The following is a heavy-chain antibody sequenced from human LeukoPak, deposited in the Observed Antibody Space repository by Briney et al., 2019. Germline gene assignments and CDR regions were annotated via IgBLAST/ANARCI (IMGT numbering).Heavy chain of an antibody. CDR2: IRSNSDGGTI. Sequence: PGGSLRLSCAASGFTFSNAWMNWVRQAPGKGLEWVGRIRSNSDGGTIDYAAPVKGRFTLSRDDSKTTLYLQMNSLQTEDTAVYYCATDFYDSTWGQGTLVTVSS. D-gene: IGHD3-22*01. J-gene: IGHJ5*02. V-gene: IGHV3-15*07. CDR1: GFTFSNAW. CDR3: ATDFYDST.